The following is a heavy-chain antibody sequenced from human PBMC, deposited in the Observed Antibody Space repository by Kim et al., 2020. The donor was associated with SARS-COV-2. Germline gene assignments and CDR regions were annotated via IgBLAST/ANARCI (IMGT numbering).Heavy chain of an antibody. Sequence: SQKFQGRVTITRDTSASTAYMELSSLRSEDTAVYYCARDLGSSWFNWFDPWGQGTLVTVSS. J-gene: IGHJ5*02. V-gene: IGHV1-3*01. D-gene: IGHD6-13*01. CDR3: ARDLGSSWFNWFDP.